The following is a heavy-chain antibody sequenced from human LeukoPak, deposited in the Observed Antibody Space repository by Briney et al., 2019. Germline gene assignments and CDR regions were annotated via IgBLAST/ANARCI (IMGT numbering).Heavy chain of an antibody. D-gene: IGHD3-9*01. CDR2: ISYDGSNK. CDR3: ARGVSVYVILTGYFDY. Sequence: GRSLRLSCAASGFTFSSYAMHWVRQAPGKGLEWVAVISYDGSNKYYADSVKGRFTISRDNSKNTLYLRMNSLRAEDTAVYYCARGVSVYVILTGYFDYWGQGTLVTVSS. CDR1: GFTFSSYA. V-gene: IGHV3-30*04. J-gene: IGHJ4*02.